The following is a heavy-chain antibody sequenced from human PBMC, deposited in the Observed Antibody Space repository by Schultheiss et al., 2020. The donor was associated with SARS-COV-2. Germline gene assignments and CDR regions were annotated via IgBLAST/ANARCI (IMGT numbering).Heavy chain of an antibody. J-gene: IGHJ5*02. D-gene: IGHD6-13*01. V-gene: IGHV4-34*01. CDR3: ARGRGAAAAKGWFDP. CDR1: GGSISSYY. CDR2: INHSGST. Sequence: SETLSLTCTVSGGSISSYYWSWIRQPAGKGLEWIGEINHSGSTNYNPSLKSRVTISVDTSKNQFSLKLSSVTAADTAVYYCARGRGAAAAKGWFDPWGQGTLVTVSS.